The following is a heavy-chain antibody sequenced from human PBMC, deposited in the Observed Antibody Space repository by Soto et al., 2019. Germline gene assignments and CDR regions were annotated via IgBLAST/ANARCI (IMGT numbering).Heavy chain of an antibody. CDR3: ARWSPVSYFYGMDV. V-gene: IGHV4-61*01. J-gene: IGHJ6*02. Sequence: QVQLQESGPRLVKPLETLSLTCTVSGGSVSSGSHYWSWLRQPPGKGLEWIGYIYSSGSTDSNPSLKSRVTISVDTSKNQFSLNLSSVAAADTAIYYCARWSPVSYFYGMDVWGQGTTVTVSS. CDR2: IYSSGST. D-gene: IGHD2-15*01. CDR1: GGSVSSGSHY.